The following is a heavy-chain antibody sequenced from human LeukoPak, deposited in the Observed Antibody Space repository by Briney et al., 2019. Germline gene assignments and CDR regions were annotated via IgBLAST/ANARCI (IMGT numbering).Heavy chain of an antibody. D-gene: IGHD4-11*01. J-gene: IGHJ4*02. CDR2: IYYSGST. CDR3: ASGTVTTLFDY. Sequence: PSETLSLTCTVSGGSISSYYWSWIRQPPGKGLEWIGYIYYSGSTNYNPSLKSRVTISVDTSKNQFSLKLSSVTAADTAVYYCASGTVTTLFDYWGQGTLVTVSS. V-gene: IGHV4-59*08. CDR1: GGSISSYY.